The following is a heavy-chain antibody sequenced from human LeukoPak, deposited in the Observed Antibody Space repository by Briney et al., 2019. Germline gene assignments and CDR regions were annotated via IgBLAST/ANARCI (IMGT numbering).Heavy chain of an antibody. Sequence: GGSLRLSCAASGFTFNSYVMNWVRQSPGKGLEWVSSISGSGDNTYYAVSVKGRFTVSRDNSKNTLYLQMNSLRAEDTAVYYCAKARRPRGSGSFDYWGQGTLVTVSS. CDR2: ISGSGDNT. V-gene: IGHV3-23*01. J-gene: IGHJ4*02. CDR1: GFTFNSYV. CDR3: AKARRPRGSGSFDY. D-gene: IGHD3-10*01.